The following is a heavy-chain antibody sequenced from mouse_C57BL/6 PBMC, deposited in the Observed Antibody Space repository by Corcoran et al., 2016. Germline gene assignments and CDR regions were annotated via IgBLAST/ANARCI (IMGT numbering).Heavy chain of an antibody. CDR2: IFPGSGST. D-gene: IGHD1-1*01. CDR1: GYTFTDYY. Sequence: QVQLQQSGPELVKPGASVKISCKASGYTFTDYYINWVKQRPGQGLEWIGWIFPGSGSTYYNEKFKGKATRTVDKSSSTAYMLLSSLTSEDSAVYFCALMTTVVNYFDFWGQGTTLTVSS. CDR3: ALMTTVVNYFDF. V-gene: IGHV1-75*01. J-gene: IGHJ2*01.